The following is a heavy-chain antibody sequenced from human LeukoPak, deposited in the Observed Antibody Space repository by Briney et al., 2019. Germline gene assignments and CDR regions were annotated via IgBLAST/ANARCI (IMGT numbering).Heavy chain of an antibody. J-gene: IGHJ3*02. CDR1: GFIFSHYW. CDR3: AREDMWAFDI. CDR2: IKPDGSEK. Sequence: PGGSLRLSCAASGFIFSHYWMSWVRQAPGKGLEWVANIKPDGSEKDYVDSVKGRFTISRDNAKNSLYLQMDSLRAEDTAVYYCAREDMWAFDIWGQGTMVTVSS. V-gene: IGHV3-7*01. D-gene: IGHD2-15*01.